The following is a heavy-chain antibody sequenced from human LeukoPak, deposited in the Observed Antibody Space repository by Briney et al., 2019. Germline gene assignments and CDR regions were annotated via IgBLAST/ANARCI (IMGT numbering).Heavy chain of an antibody. V-gene: IGHV3-48*03. J-gene: IGHJ4*02. CDR3: ARDYGGSSPFDY. CDR2: ISSSGSTI. D-gene: IGHD4-23*01. CDR1: GFTFSSYE. Sequence: PGGSLRLSCAASGFTFSSYEMNWVRQAPGKGLEWVSYISSSGSTIYYADSVKGRFTISRDNAKNSLYLQMNSLRAEDTAVYYCARDYGGSSPFDYWGQGTLATVSS.